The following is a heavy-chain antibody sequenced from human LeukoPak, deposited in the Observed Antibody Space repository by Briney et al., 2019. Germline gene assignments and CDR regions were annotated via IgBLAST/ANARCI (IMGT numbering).Heavy chain of an antibody. CDR1: GYFISNGNW. V-gene: IGHV4-28*05. CDR3: ATYSGSYYDY. Sequence: SETLSLTCAVPGYFISNGNWWGWIRQPPGQGLEWIGYIYYTGIIYYNPSLKSRVTMSLDTSKNQFSLKLTSVTAVDTAVYHCATYSGSYYDYWGLGTLVTVSS. D-gene: IGHD1-26*01. CDR2: IYYTGII. J-gene: IGHJ4*02.